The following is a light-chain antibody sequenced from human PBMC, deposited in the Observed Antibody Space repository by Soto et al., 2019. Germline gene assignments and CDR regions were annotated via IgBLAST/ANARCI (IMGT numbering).Light chain of an antibody. J-gene: IGKJ3*01. CDR1: QNISSR. CDR2: DAS. Sequence: VLTHSLPPPYLSPGERPTLSCRASQNISSRLAWYQQQPGRAPRYLIQDASNRASGIPARFSGSGSGRDFTLTISSLEPEDSAVYYCQQRSNWPETFGPGTKVDIK. V-gene: IGKV3-11*02. CDR3: QQRSNWPET.